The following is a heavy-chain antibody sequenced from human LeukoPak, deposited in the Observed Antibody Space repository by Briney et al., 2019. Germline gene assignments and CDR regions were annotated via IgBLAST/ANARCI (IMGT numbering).Heavy chain of an antibody. CDR3: ARDIVYCGGDCWDDTLDI. V-gene: IGHV1-18*01. Sequence: ASVKVSCKASGYTFTSYGISWVRQAPGQGLEWMGWISPYDGDRNYAQKFQGRVTMTTDTSTGTAYMELRSLTSDDTAMYYCARDIVYCGGDCWDDTLDIWGQGTMVTVSS. D-gene: IGHD2-21*02. J-gene: IGHJ3*02. CDR2: ISPYDGDR. CDR1: GYTFTSYG.